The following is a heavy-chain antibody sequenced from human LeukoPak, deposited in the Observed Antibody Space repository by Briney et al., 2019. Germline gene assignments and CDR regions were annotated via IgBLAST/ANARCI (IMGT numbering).Heavy chain of an antibody. V-gene: IGHV4-4*02. CDR2: VSHSGNT. CDR1: GGSISSNNW. D-gene: IGHD6-19*01. Sequence: KPSETLSLTCAVSGGSISSNNWWSWVRQPPGKGLEWIGEVSHSGNTNYNPSLKSRVTISVDTSKNQFSLRLSSVTAADTAVYYCARRGSGWAFFDYWGQGTLVTVSS. J-gene: IGHJ4*02. CDR3: ARRGSGWAFFDY.